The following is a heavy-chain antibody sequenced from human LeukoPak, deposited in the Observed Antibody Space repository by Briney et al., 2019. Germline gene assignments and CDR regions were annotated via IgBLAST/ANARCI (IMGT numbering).Heavy chain of an antibody. CDR2: IGTAGDT. CDR3: ARAPRLSRFQFDY. J-gene: IGHJ4*02. Sequence: GGSLRLSCAASGFTFSSYDMHWVRHATGKGLEWVSAIGTAGDTYYPGSVKGRFTISRENAKNSLYLQMNSLRAGDTAVYYCARAPRLSRFQFDYWGQGTLVTVSS. CDR1: GFTFSSYD. D-gene: IGHD3-10*01. V-gene: IGHV3-13*01.